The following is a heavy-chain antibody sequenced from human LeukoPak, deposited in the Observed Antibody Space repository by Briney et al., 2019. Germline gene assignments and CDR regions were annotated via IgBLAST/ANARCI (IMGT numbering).Heavy chain of an antibody. Sequence: GGSLRLSCAASGFTFSTYVMHWVRQTPGKGLEWVALLSYDGSNKYYADSVKGRFTISRDNSRNTLYLQMNSLRAEDTAVYYCARALNGFDIWGPGTLVTVSS. CDR1: GFTFSTYV. V-gene: IGHV3-30*03. CDR2: LSYDGSNK. J-gene: IGHJ3*02. CDR3: ARALNGFDI.